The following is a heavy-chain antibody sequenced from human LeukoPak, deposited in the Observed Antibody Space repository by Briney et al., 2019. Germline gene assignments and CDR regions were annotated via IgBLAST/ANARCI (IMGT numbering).Heavy chain of an antibody. CDR2: ISCDGSNI. CDR3: ARARAAAPWGYFDY. Sequence: GGSLRLSCEASGFTFSHYAMHWVRQSPGKGLEWVALISCDGSNIQYADSVKGRFTISRDNSKNTLYLQMNTLRTEDTALYYCARARAAAPWGYFDYWGQGTLVTVSS. CDR1: GFTFSHYA. V-gene: IGHV3-30-3*01. D-gene: IGHD6-13*01. J-gene: IGHJ4*02.